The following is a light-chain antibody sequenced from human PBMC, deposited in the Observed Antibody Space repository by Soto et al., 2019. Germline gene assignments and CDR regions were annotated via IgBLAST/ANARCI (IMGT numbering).Light chain of an antibody. Sequence: AIQLTQSPSSLSASVGDRVTISCRASQGISSALAWYQRKPGKPPRLLIYDASSLHSGVPSRFSGSGSGTDFTLTISSLQPEDFATYYCQQTYVSPPTFGGGTKVEIK. CDR1: QGISSA. CDR2: DAS. J-gene: IGKJ4*01. V-gene: IGKV1-13*02. CDR3: QQTYVSPPT.